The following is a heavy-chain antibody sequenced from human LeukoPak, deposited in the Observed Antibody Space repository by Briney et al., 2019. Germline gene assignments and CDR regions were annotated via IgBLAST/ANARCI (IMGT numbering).Heavy chain of an antibody. J-gene: IGHJ4*02. CDR2: IYTSGST. Sequence: SETLSLTCTVSGGSISSGSYYWSWIRQPAGTGLEWIGRIYTSGSTTYNSSLKSRVTISLDTSQNQFSLKLTSVTPADTAVYYCAKTAKYYYGSETYYFFEYWGQGTLVTISS. CDR1: GGSISSGSYY. V-gene: IGHV4-61*02. D-gene: IGHD3-10*01. CDR3: AKTAKYYYGSETYYFFEY.